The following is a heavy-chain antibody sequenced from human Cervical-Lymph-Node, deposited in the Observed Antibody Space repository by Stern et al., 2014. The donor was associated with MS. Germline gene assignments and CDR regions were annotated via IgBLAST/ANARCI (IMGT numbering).Heavy chain of an antibody. CDR3: ARERPIYGGNYYTRAFDY. D-gene: IGHD1-26*01. Sequence: VQLLESGAEVKKPGASVKVSCKTSGYTLTSYGISWVRPAPGQGLEWMGWISAYNGHTNYAQKLQGRVTMTTDTSTSTAYMELRSLRSDDTAVYYCARERPIYGGNYYTRAFDYWGQGTLVTVSS. CDR2: ISAYNGHT. CDR1: GYTLTSYG. J-gene: IGHJ4*02. V-gene: IGHV1-18*01.